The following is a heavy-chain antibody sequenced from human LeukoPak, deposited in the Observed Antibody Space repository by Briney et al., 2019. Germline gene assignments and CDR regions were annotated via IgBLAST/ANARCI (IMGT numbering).Heavy chain of an antibody. CDR3: ARDYNYYGSGSYHDY. Sequence: PGGSLRLSCAASGFTFSSYWMSWVRQALGKGLEWVANIKQDGSEKYYVDSVKGRFTISRDNAKNSLYLQMNSLRAEDTAVYYCARDYNYYGSGSYHDYWGQGTLVTVSS. CDR1: GFTFSSYW. CDR2: IKQDGSEK. D-gene: IGHD3-10*01. V-gene: IGHV3-7*01. J-gene: IGHJ4*02.